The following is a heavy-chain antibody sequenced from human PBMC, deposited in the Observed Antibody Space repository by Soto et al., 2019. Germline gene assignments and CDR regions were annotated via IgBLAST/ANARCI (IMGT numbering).Heavy chain of an antibody. CDR1: GYTLTELS. D-gene: IGHD3-10*01. CDR2: FDPEDGET. Sequence: ASVKVSCKVSGYTLTELSMHWVRQAPGKGLEWMGGFDPEDGETIYAQKFQGRVTMTEDTSTDTAYMELSSLRSEDTAVYYCATFGSRSYGGWFDPWGQGTLVTVSS. V-gene: IGHV1-24*01. J-gene: IGHJ5*02. CDR3: ATFGSRSYGGWFDP.